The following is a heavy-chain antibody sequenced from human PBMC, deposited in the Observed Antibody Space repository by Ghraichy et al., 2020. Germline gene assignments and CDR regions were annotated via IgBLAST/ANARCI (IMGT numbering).Heavy chain of an antibody. CDR2: IYTSGST. CDR3: ARHVSGWDYTPYYYYGMDV. V-gene: IGHV4-4*09. Sequence: SETLSLTCTVSGGSISSYYWSWIRQPPGKGLEWIGYIYTSGSTNYNPSLKSRVTISVDTSKNQFSLKLSSVTAADTAVYYCARHVSGWDYTPYYYYGMDVWGQGTTVTVSS. CDR1: GGSISSYY. D-gene: IGHD6-19*01. J-gene: IGHJ6*02.